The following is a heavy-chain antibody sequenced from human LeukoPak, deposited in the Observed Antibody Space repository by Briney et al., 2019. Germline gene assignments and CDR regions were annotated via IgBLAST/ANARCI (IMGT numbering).Heavy chain of an antibody. CDR1: GFTFSSYW. Sequence: GGSLRLSCAASGFTFSSYWMHWVRQAPGKGLVWVSCIDSDGSSTSYADSVKGRFTISRDNAKNTLYLQMNSLRAEDTAVYYCARGGRYSYGPFDYWGQGTLVTVSS. CDR3: ARGGRYSYGPFDY. J-gene: IGHJ4*02. CDR2: IDSDGSST. D-gene: IGHD5-18*01. V-gene: IGHV3-74*01.